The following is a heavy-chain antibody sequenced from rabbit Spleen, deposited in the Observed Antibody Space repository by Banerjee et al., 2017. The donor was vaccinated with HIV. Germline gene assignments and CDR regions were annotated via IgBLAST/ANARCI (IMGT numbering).Heavy chain of an antibody. V-gene: IGHV1S40*01. J-gene: IGHJ6*01. CDR2: IGTVTGNT. Sequence: QSLEESGGDLVKPGASLTLTCTASGFSFSNKAVMCWVRQAPGKGLEWIACIGTVTGNTYYASWAKGRFTISKTSSTTVTLQMTSLTVADTATYFCARDTGSSFSSYGMDLWGQGTLVTVS. CDR3: ARDTGSSFSSYGMDL. D-gene: IGHD8-1*01. CDR1: GFSFSNKAV.